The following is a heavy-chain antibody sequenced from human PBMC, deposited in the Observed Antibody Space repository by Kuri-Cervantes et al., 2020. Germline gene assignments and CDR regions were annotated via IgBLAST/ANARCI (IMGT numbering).Heavy chain of an antibody. V-gene: IGHV1-2*02. Sequence: ASVKVSCKASGYTFPGYYMHWVRQAPGQGLEWMGWINPNSGGTNYAQKFQGRVTMTRDTSISTAYMELSRLRSDDTAVYYCARRIPPYYYDSSGLDDAFDIWGQGTMVTVSS. D-gene: IGHD3-22*01. J-gene: IGHJ3*02. CDR2: INPNSGGT. CDR1: GYTFPGYY. CDR3: ARRIPPYYYDSSGLDDAFDI.